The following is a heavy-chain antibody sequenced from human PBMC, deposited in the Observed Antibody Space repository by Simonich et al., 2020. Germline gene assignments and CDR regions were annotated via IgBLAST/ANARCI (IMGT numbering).Heavy chain of an antibody. CDR3: ARGRLTGDKGAFDI. D-gene: IGHD7-27*01. J-gene: IGHJ3*02. CDR2: INPNSGGT. CDR1: GYTFTGYY. V-gene: IGHV1-2*02. Sequence: QVQLVQSGAEVKKPGASVKVSCKASGYTFTGYYMHWGRQAPGQGLGWKGWINPNSGGTNYAQKFQGRVTMTRETSISTAYMELSRLRSDDTAVYYCARGRLTGDKGAFDIWGQGTMVTVSS.